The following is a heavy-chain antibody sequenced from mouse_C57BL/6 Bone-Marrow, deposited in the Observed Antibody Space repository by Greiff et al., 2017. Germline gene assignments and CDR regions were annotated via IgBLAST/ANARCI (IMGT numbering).Heavy chain of an antibody. J-gene: IGHJ4*01. CDR3: ARDDDSCLYYAMDY. D-gene: IGHD2-12*01. CDR2: ISDGGSYT. Sequence: EVMLVESGGGLVKPGGSLKLSCAASGFTFSSYAMSWVRQTPEQRLEWVATISDGGSYTYYPDNVKGRFTISRDNAKNNLYLQMSQLKSEDTAVYYCARDDDSCLYYAMDYWGQGTSVTVSS. CDR1: GFTFSSYA. V-gene: IGHV5-4*01.